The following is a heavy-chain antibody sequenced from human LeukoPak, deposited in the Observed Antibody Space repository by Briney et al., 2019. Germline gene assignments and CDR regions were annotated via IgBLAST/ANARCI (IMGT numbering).Heavy chain of an antibody. J-gene: IGHJ4*02. CDR2: IIPIFGTA. D-gene: IGHD2-21*02. CDR3: ARGIVVVTADISEGPYDY. Sequence: SVKVSCKASGGTFSSYAISWVRQAPGQGLEWMGRIIPIFGTANYAQKFQGRVTITTDESTSTAYIELSSLRSEDTAVYYCARGIVVVTADISEGPYDYWGQGTLVTVSS. V-gene: IGHV1-69*05. CDR1: GGTFSSYA.